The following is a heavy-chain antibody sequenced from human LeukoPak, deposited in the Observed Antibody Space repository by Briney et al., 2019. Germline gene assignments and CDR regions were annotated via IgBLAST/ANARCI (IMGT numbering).Heavy chain of an antibody. V-gene: IGHV1-24*01. CDR3: AKGRVYSRLDY. J-gene: IGHJ4*02. CDR2: FDPEDGEA. D-gene: IGHD5-18*01. CDR1: GCSLSERT. Sequence: AVKVSCKVSGCSLSERTSHWVRQAPGRGLEWMGGFDPEDGEAIYAQQFQGRVTMTEDPSTDTVYMELSSLTSEDTAVYYRAKGRVYSRLDYWGQGTLVIVSS.